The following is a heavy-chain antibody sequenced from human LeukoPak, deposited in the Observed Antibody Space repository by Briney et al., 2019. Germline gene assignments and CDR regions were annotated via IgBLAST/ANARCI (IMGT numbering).Heavy chain of an antibody. CDR3: AKVALFSGYYPPFDY. V-gene: IGHV3-30*18. D-gene: IGHD3-22*01. CDR2: ISYDGSNE. CDR1: GIIFSSYG. Sequence: GRSLRLSCAASGIIFSSYGMHWVRQAPGKGLEWVAVISYDGSNEYYADSVKGRFTISRDNSKNTLFLQMNSLRPEDTAVYHCAKVALFSGYYPPFDYWGQGTLVTVSS. J-gene: IGHJ4*02.